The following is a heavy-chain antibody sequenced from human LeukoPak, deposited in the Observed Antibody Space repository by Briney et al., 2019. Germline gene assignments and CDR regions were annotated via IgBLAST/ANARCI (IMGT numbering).Heavy chain of an antibody. CDR3: ARGRFLEWFDY. V-gene: IGHV5-51*01. D-gene: IGHD3-3*01. CDR1: GYTFTSYW. J-gene: IGHJ4*02. Sequence: KVSCKASGYTFTSYWIGWVRQMPGKGLEWMGIIYPGDSDTRYSPSFQGQVTISADKSISTAYLQWSSLKASDTAMYYCARGRFLEWFDYWGQGTLVTVSS. CDR2: IYPGDSDT.